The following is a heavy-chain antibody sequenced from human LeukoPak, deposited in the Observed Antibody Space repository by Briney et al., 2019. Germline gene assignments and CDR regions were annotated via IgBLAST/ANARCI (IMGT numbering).Heavy chain of an antibody. J-gene: IGHJ4*02. D-gene: IGHD6-13*01. CDR1: GFTFSTYW. V-gene: IGHV3-7*01. Sequence: PXGSLRLSCAASGFTFSTYWMSWVRQAPGKGLEWVANINQDGSEKYYVDSVRGRFTISRDNAKNSLYLHMNSLRAEDTATYYCARDRVWTVLYWGQGTLVTVSS. CDR3: ARDRVWTVLY. CDR2: INQDGSEK.